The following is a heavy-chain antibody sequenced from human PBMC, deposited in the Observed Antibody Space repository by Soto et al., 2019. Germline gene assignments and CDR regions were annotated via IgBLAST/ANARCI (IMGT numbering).Heavy chain of an antibody. CDR1: GYSFTSYW. J-gene: IGHJ6*03. Sequence: GESLKISCKGSGYSFTSYWIGWVRQMPGKGLEWMGIIYPGDSDTRYSPSFQGQVTISAVKSISTAYLQWSSLKASDTAMYYGARSGVLGGYFYYMYVWGKGTTVTVSS. CDR2: IYPGDSDT. CDR3: ARSGVLGGYFYYMYV. V-gene: IGHV5-51*01. D-gene: IGHD3-10*01.